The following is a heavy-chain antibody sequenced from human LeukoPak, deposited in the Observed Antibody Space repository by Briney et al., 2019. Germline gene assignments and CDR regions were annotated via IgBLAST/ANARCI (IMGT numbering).Heavy chain of an antibody. Sequence: SETLSLTCTVSGASISTYPWNWIRQAPGRGLEWIGYMSYRGSTNFNPSLRGRGTMSLDTSKKQFSLELTSVTAEDTAVYYCARSDSTDFKGFDPWGQGTLVTVSS. CDR3: ARSDSTDFKGFDP. CDR1: GASISTYP. V-gene: IGHV4-59*01. J-gene: IGHJ5*02. CDR2: MSYRGST. D-gene: IGHD3/OR15-3a*01.